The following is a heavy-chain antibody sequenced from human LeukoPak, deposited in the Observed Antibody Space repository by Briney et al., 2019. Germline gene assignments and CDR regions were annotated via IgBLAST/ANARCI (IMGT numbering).Heavy chain of an antibody. CDR3: ATDRPDSSGYYPRN. V-gene: IGHV1-24*01. D-gene: IGHD3-22*01. CDR1: GYTLTESS. Sequence: ASVKVSCKVSGYTLTESSMHWVRQAPGKGLEWMGGFDPEDGETIYAQKFQGRVTMTEDTSTDTAYMELSSLRSEDTAVYYCATDRPDSSGYYPRNWGQGTLVTVSS. J-gene: IGHJ4*02. CDR2: FDPEDGET.